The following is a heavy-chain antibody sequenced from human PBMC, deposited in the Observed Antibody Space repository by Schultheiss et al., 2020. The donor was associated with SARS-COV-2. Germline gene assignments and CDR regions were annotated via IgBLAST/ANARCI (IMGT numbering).Heavy chain of an antibody. CDR2: IYTTGST. Sequence: SQTLSLTCTVSGGSISSYYWSWIRQPAGKGLEWIGRIYTTGSTNYNPSLKSRVTISVDTSKNQFSLKLSSVTAADTAVYYCARDSRCYDFWSGELCGMDVWGQGTTVTVSS. V-gene: IGHV4-4*07. CDR1: GGSISSYY. J-gene: IGHJ6*02. D-gene: IGHD3-3*01. CDR3: ARDSRCYDFWSGELCGMDV.